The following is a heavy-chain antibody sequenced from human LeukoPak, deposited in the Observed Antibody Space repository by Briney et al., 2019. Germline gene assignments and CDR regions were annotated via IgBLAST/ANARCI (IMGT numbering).Heavy chain of an antibody. CDR3: ARDRRGGKPYYFDN. CDR1: SGSISSDNHY. Sequence: SQTLSLTCTVSSGSISSDNHYWSWIRQPAGKGLEWIGRMYTDGSTNYNPSLKSRVTISVDMSKNQFSLKLNSVTAADTAVYYCARDRRGGKPYYFDNWGQGTLVIVSS. D-gene: IGHD4-23*01. J-gene: IGHJ4*02. V-gene: IGHV4-61*02. CDR2: MYTDGST.